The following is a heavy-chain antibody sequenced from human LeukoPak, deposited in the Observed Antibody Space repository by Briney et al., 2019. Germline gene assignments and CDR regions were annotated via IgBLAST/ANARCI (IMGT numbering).Heavy chain of an antibody. V-gene: IGHV4-59*01. Sequence: ASETLSLTCTVSGGSISSYYWTWIRQPPGKGLEWIGYIHYTGGTNYNPSLKSRVTISVDTSKNQVSLKLRSVTAADTAVYYCARVRDPYYSYYGLDVWGQGTTVIVSS. CDR3: ARVRDPYYSYYGLDV. J-gene: IGHJ6*02. CDR2: IHYTGGT. CDR1: GGSISSYY.